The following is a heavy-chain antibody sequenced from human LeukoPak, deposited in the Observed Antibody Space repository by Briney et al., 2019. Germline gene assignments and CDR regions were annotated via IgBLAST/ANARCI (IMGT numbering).Heavy chain of an antibody. V-gene: IGHV4-34*01. D-gene: IGHD2-21*01. CDR3: ARRLGRSFDY. Sequence: SETLSLTCAVYGVSFSGYYWSWIRQPPGKGLEWIGEINHSGSTNYNPSLKSRVTISVDTSKNQFSLKLSSVTAADTAVYYCARRLGRSFDYWGQGTLVTVSS. J-gene: IGHJ4*02. CDR2: INHSGST. CDR1: GVSFSGYY.